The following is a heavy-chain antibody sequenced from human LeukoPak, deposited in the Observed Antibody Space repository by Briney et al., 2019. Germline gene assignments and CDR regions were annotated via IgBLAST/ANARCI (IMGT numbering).Heavy chain of an antibody. D-gene: IGHD3-16*01. CDR2: IFYSGST. Sequence: PGGSLRLSCAASGFTFDDYAMHWIRQPPGKGLEWIGYIFYSGSTNYNPSLKSRVIISVDTSKNQFSLKLTSVTAADTAVYYCARHGVSTARRVDVWGQGTTVTVSS. V-gene: IGHV4-59*08. CDR3: ARHGVSTARRVDV. CDR1: GFTFDDYA. J-gene: IGHJ6*02.